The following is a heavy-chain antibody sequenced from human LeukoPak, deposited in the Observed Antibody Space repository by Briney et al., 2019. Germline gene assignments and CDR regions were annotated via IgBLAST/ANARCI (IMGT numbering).Heavy chain of an antibody. D-gene: IGHD3-10*01. CDR2: IRYDGSNK. Sequence: GGSLRLSCGPSGFIFSHYYMSWTRQARGKALEWVAFIRYDGSNKYYADSVKGRFTISRDNSKNTLYLQMNSLRAEDTAVYHCAKAALGGSGSYLHWGQGTLVTVSS. CDR3: AKAALGGSGSYLH. J-gene: IGHJ4*02. CDR1: GFIFSHYY. V-gene: IGHV3-30*02.